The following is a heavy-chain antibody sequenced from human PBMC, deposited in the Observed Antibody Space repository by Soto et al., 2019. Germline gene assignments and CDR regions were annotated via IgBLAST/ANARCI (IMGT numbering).Heavy chain of an antibody. D-gene: IGHD3-22*01. V-gene: IGHV1-69*13. J-gene: IGHJ4*02. Sequence: SVKVSCKASGGTFSSYAISWVRQAPGQGLEWMGGIIPIFGTANYAQKFQGRVTITADESTSTAYMELSSLRSEDTAVYYCASPLRYYDSSGTPLGHFDYWGQGTLVTVSS. CDR1: GGTFSSYA. CDR3: ASPLRYYDSSGTPLGHFDY. CDR2: IIPIFGTA.